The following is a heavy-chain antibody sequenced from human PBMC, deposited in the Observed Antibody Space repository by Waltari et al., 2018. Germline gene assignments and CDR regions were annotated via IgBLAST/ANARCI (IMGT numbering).Heavy chain of an antibody. Sequence: EVQLLESGGGLVQPVGSLRLSCSDSGFTFSSYAISWVRQAPGKGLEWFSAISGSGGSTYYADSVKGRFTISRDNSKNTLYLQMNSLRAEDTAVYYCAKCYYDTDYWGQGTLVTVSS. CDR1: GFTFSSYA. V-gene: IGHV3-23*01. J-gene: IGHJ4*02. D-gene: IGHD3-22*01. CDR3: AKCYYDTDY. CDR2: ISGSGGST.